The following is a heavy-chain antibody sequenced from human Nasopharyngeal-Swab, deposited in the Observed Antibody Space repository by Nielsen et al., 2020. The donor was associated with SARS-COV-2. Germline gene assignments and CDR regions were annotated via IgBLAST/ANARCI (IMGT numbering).Heavy chain of an antibody. J-gene: IGHJ4*02. Sequence: SETLSLTCAVSGGSISSSNWWSCVRQPPGKGLEWIGEIYHSGSTNYNPSLKSRVTISVDKSKNQFSLKLSSVTAADTAVYYCAREVVAAHLYYFDYWGQGTLVTVSS. V-gene: IGHV4-4*02. CDR2: IYHSGST. CDR1: GGSISSSNW. CDR3: AREVVAAHLYYFDY. D-gene: IGHD2-15*01.